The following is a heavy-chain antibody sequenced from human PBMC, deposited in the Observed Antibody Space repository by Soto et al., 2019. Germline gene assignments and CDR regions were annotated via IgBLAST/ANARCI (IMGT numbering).Heavy chain of an antibody. CDR3: AKESSSTVTTWYYYGMDV. Sequence: EVQLLESGGGLVQPGGSLRLSCAASGFTFSSYAMSWVRQAPGKGLEWVSAISGSGGSTYYADSVKGRFTISRDNSKNTLYLQMNRLRAEDTAVYYCAKESSSTVTTWYYYGMDVWGQGTTVTVSS. CDR1: GFTFSSYA. V-gene: IGHV3-23*01. J-gene: IGHJ6*02. CDR2: ISGSGGST. D-gene: IGHD4-4*01.